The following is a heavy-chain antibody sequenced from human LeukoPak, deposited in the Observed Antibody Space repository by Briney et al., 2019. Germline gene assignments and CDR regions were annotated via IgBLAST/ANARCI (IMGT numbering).Heavy chain of an antibody. CDR2: IKQDGSEK. CDR3: ARDRTAAYYYYYGMDV. J-gene: IGHJ6*02. D-gene: IGHD5-18*01. CDR1: GFTFSSYW. Sequence: PGGSLRLSCAASGFTFSSYWMSWVRQAPGKGLEWVANIKQDGSEKYYVDSVKGRFTISRDNAKNSLYQQMNSLRAEDTAVYYCARDRTAAYYYYYGMDVWGQGTTVTVSS. V-gene: IGHV3-7*01.